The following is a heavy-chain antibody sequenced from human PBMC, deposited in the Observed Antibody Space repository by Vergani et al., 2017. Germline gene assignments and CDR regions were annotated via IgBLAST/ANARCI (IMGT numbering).Heavy chain of an antibody. CDR1: GGSISRYY. V-gene: IGHV4-59*01. CDR3: ARASDYYDRSGYPLGFDY. CDR2: IYYSGST. D-gene: IGHD3-22*01. Sequence: QVQLQESGPGLVKPSETLSLTCTVSGGSISRYYWSWIRQHPGKGLECIGYIYYSGSTNYHPSLKSRVAISVHTSKNQFSLKLSSVTAADTAVYSCARASDYYDRSGYPLGFDYWGQGTLVTVSS. J-gene: IGHJ4*02.